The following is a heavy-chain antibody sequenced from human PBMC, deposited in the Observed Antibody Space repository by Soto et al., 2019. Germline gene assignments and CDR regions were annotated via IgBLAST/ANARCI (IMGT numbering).Heavy chain of an antibody. V-gene: IGHV3-48*01. Sequence: EVQLVESGGGLVQPGGSLRLSCAASGFTFSSYSMNWVRQAPGKGLEWVSYISSSSSTIYYADSVKGRFTISRDNAKNSRYLKMSSLRAEATAVYYCARDVGKQPPAPAYYMDVWGKGTTVTVSS. J-gene: IGHJ6*03. CDR2: ISSSSSTI. CDR1: GFTFSSYS. CDR3: ARDVGKQPPAPAYYMDV. D-gene: IGHD2-2*01.